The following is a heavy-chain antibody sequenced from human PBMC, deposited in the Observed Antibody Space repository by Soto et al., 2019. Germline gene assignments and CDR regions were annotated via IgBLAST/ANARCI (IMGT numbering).Heavy chain of an antibody. D-gene: IGHD3-22*01. CDR3: AAGLSYYDSSGYYDPYYYYGMDV. J-gene: IGHJ6*02. Sequence: QMQLVQSGPEVKKPGTSVKVSCKASGFTFTSSAVQWVRQARGQRLEWIGWIVVGSGNTNYAQKCQDRGTMTRDISTSTAYMELSSLRSEDTAVYYCAAGLSYYDSSGYYDPYYYYGMDVWGQGTTVTVSS. CDR1: GFTFTSSA. V-gene: IGHV1-58*01. CDR2: IVVGSGNT.